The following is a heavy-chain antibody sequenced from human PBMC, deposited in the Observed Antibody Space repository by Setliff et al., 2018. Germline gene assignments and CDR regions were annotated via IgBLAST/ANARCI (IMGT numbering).Heavy chain of an antibody. D-gene: IGHD1-1*01. V-gene: IGHV4-30-4*08. J-gene: IGHJ4*02. CDR2: IYYSGST. CDR1: GGSISSGDYY. Sequence: SETLSLTCTVSGGSISSGDYYWSWIRQPPGKGLEWIGYIYYSGSTYYNPSLKSRVTISVDTSKNQFSLKLSSVTAADTAVYYCASAEYTDYYFGYWGQGTLVTVS. CDR3: ASAEYTDYYFGY.